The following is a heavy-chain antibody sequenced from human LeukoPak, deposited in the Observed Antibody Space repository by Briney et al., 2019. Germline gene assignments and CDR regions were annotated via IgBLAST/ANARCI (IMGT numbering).Heavy chain of an antibody. CDR3: ARDRMGVSSWSNFDY. D-gene: IGHD6-13*01. CDR2: IIPILGIA. CDR1: GGTFSSYA. J-gene: IGHJ4*02. V-gene: IGHV1-69*04. Sequence: SVKVSCKASGGTFSSYAISWVRQAPGQGLEWMGRIIPILGIANYAQKFQGRVTITADKSTSTAYMELSSLRSEDTAVYYCARDRMGVSSWSNFDYWGQGTLVTVPS.